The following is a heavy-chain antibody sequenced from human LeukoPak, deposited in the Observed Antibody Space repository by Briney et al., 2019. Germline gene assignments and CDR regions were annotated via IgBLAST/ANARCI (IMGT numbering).Heavy chain of an antibody. CDR2: ISGYNGNT. CDR1: GYTFTGYG. CDR3: ARADIRAIASSGWYGFDY. V-gene: IGHV1-18*01. D-gene: IGHD6-19*01. J-gene: IGHJ4*02. Sequence: ASVKVSCKASGYTFTGYGISWVRRAPGQGLEWMGWISGYNGNTNYAQKFQGRVTMTTDTSTSTAYMELRSLRSDDTAVYYCARADIRAIASSGWYGFDYWGQGTLVTVSS.